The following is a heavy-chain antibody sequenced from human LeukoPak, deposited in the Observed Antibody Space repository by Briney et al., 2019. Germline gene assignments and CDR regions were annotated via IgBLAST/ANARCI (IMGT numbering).Heavy chain of an antibody. D-gene: IGHD3-16*01. V-gene: IGHV3-11*03. Sequence: GGSLRLSCAASGLTFSDYYMSWIRQAPGKGLEWVSYITSSSSYTNYADSVKGRFTISGDNAKNSLYLQMNRLRAEDTAVYYCARNLGSDYYYGMDVWGQGTTVTVSS. J-gene: IGHJ6*02. CDR2: ITSSSSYT. CDR3: ARNLGSDYYYGMDV. CDR1: GLTFSDYY.